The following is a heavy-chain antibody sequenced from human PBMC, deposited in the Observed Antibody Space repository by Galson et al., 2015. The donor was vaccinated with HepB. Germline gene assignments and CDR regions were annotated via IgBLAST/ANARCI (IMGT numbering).Heavy chain of an antibody. CDR2: ILYDGSKQ. V-gene: IGHV3-33*05. J-gene: IGHJ4*02. Sequence: SLRLSCAASGYIFRSYAMQWVRQAPGKGLEWVALILYDGSKQYYADSVKGRFTISRDNSQSTLFLQMNSLRLEDTAVYFCARGRDEVDNWGQGTLVTVSS. CDR1: GYIFRSYA. CDR3: ARGRDEVDN.